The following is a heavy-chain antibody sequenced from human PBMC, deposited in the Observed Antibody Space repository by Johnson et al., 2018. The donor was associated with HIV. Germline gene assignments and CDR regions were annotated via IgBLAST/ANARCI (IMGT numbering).Heavy chain of an antibody. CDR2: IKQDGSGK. CDR1: GFTFSSYW. J-gene: IGHJ3*02. V-gene: IGHV3-7*01. Sequence: EVQLAESGGGLAQPGGSLRLSCVASGFTFSSYWMSWVRQAPGKGLEWVTNIKQDGSGKYYVDSVKGRFTISRDNAKNSLYLQMNSLRAEDTAVYYCARDGGINYFGVVTPEAFDIWGQGTMVTVSS. D-gene: IGHD3-3*01. CDR3: ARDGGINYFGVVTPEAFDI.